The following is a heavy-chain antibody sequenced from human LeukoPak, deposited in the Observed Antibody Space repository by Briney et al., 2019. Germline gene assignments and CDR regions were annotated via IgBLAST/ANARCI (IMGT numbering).Heavy chain of an antibody. Sequence: GGSLRLSCAASTINFSDYGMDWVRQAPGRGLEWVSTINPTGVRTNYADSVRGRFTISRDNSKNTVFLQINSLRVEDTAIYYCARDQPHAASWFDPWGQGTLVTVSS. CDR3: ARDQPHAASWFDP. V-gene: IGHV3-23*01. D-gene: IGHD2-2*01. CDR2: INPTGVRT. J-gene: IGHJ5*02. CDR1: TINFSDYG.